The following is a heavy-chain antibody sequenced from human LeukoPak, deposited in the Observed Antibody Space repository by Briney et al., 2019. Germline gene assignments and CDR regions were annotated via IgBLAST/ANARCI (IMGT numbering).Heavy chain of an antibody. CDR1: GYSFTSYW. D-gene: IGHD1-14*01. V-gene: IGHV5-51*01. J-gene: IGHJ4*02. CDR2: IYPGDSDT. CDR3: ARRISVYYFDY. Sequence: GESLKISCKGSGYSFTSYWIGWVCQMPGKGLEWMGIIYPGDSDTRYSPSYQGQVTISADKSISTAYLQWSSPKASDTAMYYCARRISVYYFDYWGQGTLVTVSS.